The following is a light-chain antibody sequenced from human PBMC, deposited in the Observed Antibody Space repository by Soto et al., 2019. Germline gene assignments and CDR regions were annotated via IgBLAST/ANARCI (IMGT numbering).Light chain of an antibody. CDR1: SSDVGGYNY. V-gene: IGLV2-11*01. CDR3: CSYAGSYTFV. CDR2: DVS. J-gene: IGLJ1*01. Sequence: QSALTQPRSVSGSPGQSVTISCTGTSSDVGGYNYVSWYQQHPGKAPKLMIYDVSKRPSGVPDRFSGSKSGNTASLTISGLQADDEADYYCCSYAGSYTFVFGTGTRSPS.